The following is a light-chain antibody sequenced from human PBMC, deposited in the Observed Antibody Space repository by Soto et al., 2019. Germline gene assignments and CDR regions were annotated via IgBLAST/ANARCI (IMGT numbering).Light chain of an antibody. CDR1: QGISSY. J-gene: IGKJ2*01. CDR3: QQYYSFPYT. Sequence: AIRMTQSPSSFSASTGDRVTITCRASQGISSYLAWYQQKPGTAPKLLISAASTLQSGVPSRFSGSGSGTDFTLTISCLQSEDFATYYCQQYYSFPYTFGQGTKLEIK. CDR2: AAS. V-gene: IGKV1-8*01.